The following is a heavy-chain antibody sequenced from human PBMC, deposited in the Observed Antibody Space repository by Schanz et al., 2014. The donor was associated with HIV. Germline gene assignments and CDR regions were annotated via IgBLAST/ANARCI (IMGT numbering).Heavy chain of an antibody. J-gene: IGHJ6*02. Sequence: QVQLVESGGGVVQPGGSLRLSCAASGFTFSDHYMSWIREAPGKGLEWISKISSGGTMVYYADSVKGRFTISRDNSKNTLFLQMNSLRGEDTAVYYCARVANWDYYGMDVWGRGTTVTVSS. CDR1: GFTFSDHY. CDR3: ARVANWDYYGMDV. D-gene: IGHD3-16*01. CDR2: ISSGGTMV. V-gene: IGHV3-11*04.